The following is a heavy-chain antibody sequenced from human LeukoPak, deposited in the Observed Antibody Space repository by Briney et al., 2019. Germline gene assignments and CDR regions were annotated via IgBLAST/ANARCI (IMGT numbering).Heavy chain of an antibody. Sequence: GGSLRLSCAASGFTFGSYAMSWVRQAPGKGLEWVSAISGSGGSTYYADSVKGRFTISRDNSKNTLYLQMNSLRAEDTAVYYCAKSSRTEWLRLLSYFDYWGQGTLVTVSS. D-gene: IGHD5-12*01. CDR3: AKSSRTEWLRLLSYFDY. V-gene: IGHV3-23*01. CDR2: ISGSGGST. CDR1: GFTFGSYA. J-gene: IGHJ4*02.